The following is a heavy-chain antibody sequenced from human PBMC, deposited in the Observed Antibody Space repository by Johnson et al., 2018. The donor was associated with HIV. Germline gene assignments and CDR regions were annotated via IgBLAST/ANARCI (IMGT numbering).Heavy chain of an antibody. V-gene: IGHV3-30*04. CDR2: ISYDGSKK. CDR3: ARDQNIVGANDGFDV. CDR1: GFTFSTYT. Sequence: QVQLMESGGGVVQPGRSLRLPCAASGFTFSTYTMHWVRQAPGKGLEWVALISYDGSKKYYADSVKGRFTISRDNSKNTLYLQMNSLRAEDTAVYYCARDQNIVGANDGFDVWGQGTMVTVSS. J-gene: IGHJ3*01. D-gene: IGHD1-26*01.